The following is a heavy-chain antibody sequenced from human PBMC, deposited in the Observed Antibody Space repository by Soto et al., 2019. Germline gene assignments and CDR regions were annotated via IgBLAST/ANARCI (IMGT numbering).Heavy chain of an antibody. V-gene: IGHV1-69*06. CDR2: IIPVFGTG. D-gene: IGHD5-18*01. J-gene: IGHJ4*02. Sequence: QVQLVQSGAEVKKPGSSVKVSCKASGGTFSSYAISWVRQAPGQGLEWMGGIIPVFGTGIYAQKLQGRVTSTADKSTNTAYMELSSLRSEDTAVYFCARVGGTGGYTYGLDYWGQGTLVTVSS. CDR1: GGTFSSYA. CDR3: ARVGGTGGYTYGLDY.